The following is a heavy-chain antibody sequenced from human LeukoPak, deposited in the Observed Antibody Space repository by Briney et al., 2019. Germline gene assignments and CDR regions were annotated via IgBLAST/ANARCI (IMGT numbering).Heavy chain of an antibody. CDR2: ISGSGGST. J-gene: IGHJ3*02. CDR3: ATSITMIVVVIGRNAFDI. Sequence: PGGSLRLSCAASGFTFSSYAMSWVRQAPGKGLEWVSAISGSGGSTYYADSVKGRFTISRDNSKNTLYLQMNSLRAEDTAVYYCATSITMIVVVIGRNAFDIWGQGTMVTVSS. CDR1: GFTFSSYA. D-gene: IGHD3-22*01. V-gene: IGHV3-23*01.